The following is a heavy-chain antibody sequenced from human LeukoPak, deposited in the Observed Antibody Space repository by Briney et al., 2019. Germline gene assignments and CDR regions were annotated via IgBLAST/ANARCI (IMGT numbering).Heavy chain of an antibody. V-gene: IGHV4-38-2*01. D-gene: IGHD2-2*01. CDR3: AGGLAYCSSTSCHDY. CDR1: GYSISSGYY. J-gene: IGHJ4*02. CDR2: IYHSGRT. Sequence: PSETLSLTCAVSGYSISSGYYWGWIRQPPGKGLEWIGSIYHSGRTYYNPSLKSRVTISVDTSKNQFSLKLSSVTAADTAVYYCAGGLAYCSSTSCHDYWGQGTLVTVSS.